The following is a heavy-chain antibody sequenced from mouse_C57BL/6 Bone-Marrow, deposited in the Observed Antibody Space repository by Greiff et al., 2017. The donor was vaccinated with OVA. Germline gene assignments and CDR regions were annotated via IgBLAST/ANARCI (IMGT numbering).Heavy chain of an antibody. Sequence: QVQLQQPGAELVKPGASVKLSCKASGYTFTSYWMQWVKPRPGQGLEWIGEIDPSDSYTNYNQKFKGKATLTVDTSSSTADMQLSSLTSEDSAVYYCARSGLHYDYDAAYWGQGTLVTVSA. D-gene: IGHD2-4*01. CDR3: ARSGLHYDYDAAY. CDR1: GYTFTSYW. J-gene: IGHJ3*01. V-gene: IGHV1-50*01. CDR2: IDPSDSYT.